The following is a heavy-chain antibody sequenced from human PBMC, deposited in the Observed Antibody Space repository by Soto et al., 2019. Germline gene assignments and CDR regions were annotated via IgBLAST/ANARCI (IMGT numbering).Heavy chain of an antibody. CDR2: IIPLFGTA. Sequence: QVQLVQSGAEVKKPGSSVKVSCKASGGTFSSYAISWVRQAPGQGLEWMGGIIPLFGTANYAQKFQGRVTITADESTSTANRELSSLRSEDTAVYYCARDPRSIAAAAPFDYWGQGTLVTVSS. CDR1: GGTFSSYA. D-gene: IGHD6-13*01. J-gene: IGHJ4*01. CDR3: ARDPRSIAAAAPFDY. V-gene: IGHV1-69*12.